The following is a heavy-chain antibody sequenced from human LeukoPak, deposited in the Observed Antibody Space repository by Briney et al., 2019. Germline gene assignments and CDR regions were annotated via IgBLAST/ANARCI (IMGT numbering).Heavy chain of an antibody. D-gene: IGHD1-1*01. CDR3: ARPGVTGYYYMDV. V-gene: IGHV3-53*01. J-gene: IGHJ6*03. Sequence: GGSLRLSCAASGFTFSSNYMSWVRQAPGKGLEWVSVIYSGGSTYYADSVKGRFTISRDNSKNTLYLQMNSLGAEDTAVYYCARPGVTGYYYMDVWGKGTTVTVSS. CDR1: GFTFSSNY. CDR2: IYSGGST.